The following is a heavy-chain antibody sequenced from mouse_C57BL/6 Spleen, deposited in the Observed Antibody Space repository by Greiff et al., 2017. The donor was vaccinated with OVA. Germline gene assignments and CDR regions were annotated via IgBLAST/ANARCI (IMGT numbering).Heavy chain of an antibody. CDR2: IDPEDGDT. CDR1: GFNITDYY. V-gene: IGHV14-1*01. D-gene: IGHD1-1*01. CDR3: TLYYYGSRMGNFDY. J-gene: IGHJ2*01. Sequence: EVQLQQSGAELVRPGASVKLSCTASGFNITDYYMHWVKQRPEQGLEWIGRIDPEDGDTEYAPKFQGKATMTADTSSNTAYLQLSSLTSEDTAVYYCTLYYYGSRMGNFDYWGQGTTLTVSS.